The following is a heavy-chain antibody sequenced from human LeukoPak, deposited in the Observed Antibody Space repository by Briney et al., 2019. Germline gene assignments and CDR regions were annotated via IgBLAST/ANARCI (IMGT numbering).Heavy chain of an antibody. D-gene: IGHD3-22*01. J-gene: IGHJ4*02. CDR3: ARRDSSGMLGGSIDY. CDR1: GFTFSSYS. V-gene: IGHV3-21*01. Sequence: GGSLRLSCAASGFTFSSYSMNWVRQAPGKGLEWVSSISSSSSCIYYADSVKGRFTISRDNAKNSLYLQMNSLRAEDTAVYYCARRDSSGMLGGSIDYWGQGTLVTVSS. CDR2: ISSSSSCI.